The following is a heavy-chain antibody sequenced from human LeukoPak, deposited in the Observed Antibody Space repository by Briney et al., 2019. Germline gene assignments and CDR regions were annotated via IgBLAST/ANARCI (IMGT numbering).Heavy chain of an antibody. CDR1: GDSLTTYW. CDR2: IDPSDSYT. J-gene: IGHJ4*02. V-gene: IGHV5-10-1*01. Sequence: GESLKISCKGSGDSLTTYWITWVRQMPGKGLEWMGRIDPSDSYTNYSPSFQGHFTISADKSISTAYLQWSSLKAPDTAMYYCTRKRSGWPLDCWGQGTLVTVSS. CDR3: TRKRSGWPLDC. D-gene: IGHD6-19*01.